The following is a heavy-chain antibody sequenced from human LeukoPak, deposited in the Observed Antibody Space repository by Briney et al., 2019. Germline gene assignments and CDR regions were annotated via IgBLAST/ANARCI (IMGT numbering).Heavy chain of an antibody. CDR3: ARGRYCSSTSCLAFDY. V-gene: IGHV3-66*01. CDR2: IYSVGST. D-gene: IGHD2-2*01. J-gene: IGHJ4*02. CDR1: GFTVSSNY. Sequence: GGSLRLSCAASGFTVSSNYMSWVRQAPGKGLEWVSVIYSVGSTYYADSVQGRFTISRDNSKTTLYLQMNSLRAEDTAVYYCARGRYCSSTSCLAFDYWGQGTLVTVSS.